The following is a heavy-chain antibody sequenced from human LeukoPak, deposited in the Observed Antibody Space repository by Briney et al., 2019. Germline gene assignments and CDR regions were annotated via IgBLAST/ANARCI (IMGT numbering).Heavy chain of an antibody. V-gene: IGHV3-23*01. CDR2: ISGIGGRT. Sequence: PGGSLRLSCAASGFTFSSYAMSWVRQAPGKGLEGVAAISGIGGRTYYAHSVKGRLTIPRDNSKNTLSLQMTSLRAEDTAVYYCARHEDIVVVVAATDAFDIWGQGTMVTVSS. D-gene: IGHD2-15*01. CDR1: GFTFSSYA. CDR3: ARHEDIVVVVAATDAFDI. J-gene: IGHJ3*02.